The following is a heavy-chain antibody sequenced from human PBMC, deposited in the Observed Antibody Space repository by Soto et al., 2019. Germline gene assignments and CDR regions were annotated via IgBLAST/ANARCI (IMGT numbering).Heavy chain of an antibody. CDR3: ARSVFP. V-gene: IGHV4-31*03. Sequence: TSETLSLTCTVSGGYIRSGGYYGNWIRQHPGKGLEWIGYIYYIGSAYYNPSLKSRGTISPDTSKNQFSLKLSSVTAADTAVYYCARSVFPWGQGTLVTVSS. CDR1: GGYIRSGGYY. J-gene: IGHJ5*02. CDR2: IYYIGSA.